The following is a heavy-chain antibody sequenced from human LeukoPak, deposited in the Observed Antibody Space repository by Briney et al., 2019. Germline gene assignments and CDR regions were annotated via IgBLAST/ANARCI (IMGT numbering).Heavy chain of an antibody. Sequence: GGSLRLSCAASGLTFSDYGMHWVRQAPGKGLEWVANIKQDGSEKYYVDSVRGRFTISRDNAKSSLYLQMNSLRVEDTAVYYCATSRTLDHWGQGTLVTVSS. J-gene: IGHJ4*02. CDR3: ATSRTLDH. CDR1: GLTFSDYG. V-gene: IGHV3-7*05. CDR2: IKQDGSEK.